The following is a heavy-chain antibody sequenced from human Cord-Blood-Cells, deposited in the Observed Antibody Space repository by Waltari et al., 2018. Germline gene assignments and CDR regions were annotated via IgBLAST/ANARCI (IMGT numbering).Heavy chain of an antibody. Sequence: QVQLVQSGAEVKKPGSSVKVSCKASGGTFSSYAISWVRQDPGQGLEWMGGILPIFGTASYAQKFQGRVTITADESTSTAYMELSSLRSEDTAVYYCARAIGRELLSTYYYGMDGWGQGTTVTVSS. J-gene: IGHJ6*02. CDR1: GGTFSSYA. D-gene: IGHD3-10*01. V-gene: IGHV1-69*01. CDR3: ARAIGRELLSTYYYGMDG. CDR2: ILPIFGTA.